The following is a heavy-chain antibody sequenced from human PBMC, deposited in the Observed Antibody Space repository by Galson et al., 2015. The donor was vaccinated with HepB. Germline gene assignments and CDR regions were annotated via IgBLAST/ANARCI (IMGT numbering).Heavy chain of an antibody. CDR1: GFTFSSYA. D-gene: IGHD3-10*01. CDR2: ISGSGGST. J-gene: IGHJ4*02. V-gene: IGHV3-23*01. CDR3: AKDVRRTMAGWDY. Sequence: SLRLSCAASGFTFSSYAMSWVRQAPGKGLEWVSAISGSGGSTYYADSVKGRFTISRDNSKNTLYLQMNSLRAEDTAVYYCAKDVRRTMAGWDYWGQGTLVTVSS.